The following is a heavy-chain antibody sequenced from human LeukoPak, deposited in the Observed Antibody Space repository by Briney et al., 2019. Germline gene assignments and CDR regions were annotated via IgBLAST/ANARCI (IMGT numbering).Heavy chain of an antibody. V-gene: IGHV4-59*02. Sequence: PSETLSLTCTVSRGSVSSAYWSWIRQPPGKRLEWIGYMYNSEITNYNPSLKSRVTMSLDMSKNQFSLHLTSVSEADTAVYYCATGHSSGWFDYWGQGSLVIVSS. CDR1: RGSVSSAY. D-gene: IGHD6-19*01. CDR2: MYNSEIT. CDR3: ATGHSSGWFDY. J-gene: IGHJ4*02.